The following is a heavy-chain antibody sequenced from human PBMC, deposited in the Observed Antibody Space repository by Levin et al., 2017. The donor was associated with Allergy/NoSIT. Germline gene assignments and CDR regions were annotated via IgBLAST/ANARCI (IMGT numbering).Heavy chain of an antibody. CDR1: GVSISSGGNH. Sequence: TASETLSLTCSVSGVSISSGGNHWTWIRQRPGKGLEWIGHTYDDGTISYNSSLKSRLTISIDTSENQFSLILRSVTAADTAVYYCVRYIAGESGRGDWGQGTQVTVSS. V-gene: IGHV4-31*03. J-gene: IGHJ4*02. CDR3: VRYIAGESGRGD. D-gene: IGHD2-15*01. CDR2: TYDDGTI.